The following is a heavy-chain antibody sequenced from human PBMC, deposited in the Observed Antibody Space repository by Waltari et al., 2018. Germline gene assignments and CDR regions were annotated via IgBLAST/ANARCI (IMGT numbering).Heavy chain of an antibody. D-gene: IGHD6-19*01. V-gene: IGHV3-30*02. J-gene: IGHJ1*01. CDR1: GFVFSPYG. Sequence: QVQLVESGGGVVQPGGSLRLSCAASGFVFSPYGWHWLRQAPGKGLEWVAFISYDGTTKYFADAVQGRFAISRDDSKNTVSLQMSNLRPDDTAVYYCAKSALAVAGSHFQYWGQGTRVTVSS. CDR3: AKSALAVAGSHFQY. CDR2: ISYDGTTK.